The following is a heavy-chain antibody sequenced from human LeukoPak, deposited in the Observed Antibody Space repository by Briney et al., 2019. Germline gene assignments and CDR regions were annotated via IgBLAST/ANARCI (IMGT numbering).Heavy chain of an antibody. CDR2: ISPDGSTI. CDR1: GFTFSVFW. D-gene: IGHD7-27*01. V-gene: IGHV3-74*01. Sequence: GGSLRLSCASSGFTFSVFWMHWVRQVPGTGPVWVSRISPDGSTINYADSVKGRFTISRDNAKNTLYLQISSLRAEDTAVYYCARDMWGTFDYWGQGTLVTVSS. CDR3: ARDMWGTFDY. J-gene: IGHJ4*02.